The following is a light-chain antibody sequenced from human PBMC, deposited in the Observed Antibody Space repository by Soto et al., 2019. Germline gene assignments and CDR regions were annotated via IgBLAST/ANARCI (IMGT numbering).Light chain of an antibody. CDR2: QDS. CDR1: KLGDKY. CDR3: QAWDSSTAYVV. J-gene: IGLJ2*01. Sequence: SYELTQPPSVSVSPGQTASITCFGDKLGDKYACWYQQKPGQSPVLVIYQDSKRPSGIPERFSGSNSGNTATLTISGTQAMDEADYYCQAWDSSTAYVVFGGGTKLTVL. V-gene: IGLV3-1*01.